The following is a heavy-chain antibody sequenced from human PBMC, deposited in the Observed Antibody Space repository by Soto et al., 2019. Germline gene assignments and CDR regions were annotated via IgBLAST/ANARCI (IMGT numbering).Heavy chain of an antibody. CDR2: ITHSGST. CDR3: ARGVGGYSYGGLDS. V-gene: IGHV4-34*01. D-gene: IGHD5-18*01. Sequence: PSETLSLTCAVYGGPFSDHYWSWIRQPPGKGLEWIGEITHSGSTNYTPSLKSRVTISVQTSNNQFSLYLSSVTAADTAVIYCARGVGGYSYGGLDSWGQGTLVSVSS. CDR1: GGPFSDHY. J-gene: IGHJ5*01.